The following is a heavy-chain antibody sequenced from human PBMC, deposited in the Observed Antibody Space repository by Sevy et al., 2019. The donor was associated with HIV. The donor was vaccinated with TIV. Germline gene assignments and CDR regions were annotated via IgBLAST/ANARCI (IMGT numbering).Heavy chain of an antibody. Sequence: SETLSLTCTVSGGSISSYYWSWIRQPPGKGLEWIGYIYYSGSTNYNPSLKSRVTISVDTSKNQFSLKLGSVTAADTAVYYCARDRRTYRSSWPGYNWFDPWGQGTLVTVSS. J-gene: IGHJ5*02. D-gene: IGHD6-13*01. V-gene: IGHV4-59*01. CDR2: IYYSGST. CDR3: ARDRRTYRSSWPGYNWFDP. CDR1: GGSISSYY.